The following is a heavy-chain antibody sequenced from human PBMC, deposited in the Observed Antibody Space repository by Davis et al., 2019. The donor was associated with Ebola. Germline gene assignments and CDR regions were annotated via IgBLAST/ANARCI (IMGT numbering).Heavy chain of an antibody. CDR2: INTNTWNP. D-gene: IGHD4-17*01. V-gene: IGHV7-4-1*02. J-gene: IGHJ4*02. CDR3: ARGGLHGDSDY. Sequence: ASVKVSCKASGYTFTDYAVNWVRQAPGQGLEWMGWINTNTWNPTYAQGFTGRFVFSLDTSVRTAYLQITSLKAEDTAVYYCARGGLHGDSDYWGQGTLVTVSS. CDR1: GYTFTDYA.